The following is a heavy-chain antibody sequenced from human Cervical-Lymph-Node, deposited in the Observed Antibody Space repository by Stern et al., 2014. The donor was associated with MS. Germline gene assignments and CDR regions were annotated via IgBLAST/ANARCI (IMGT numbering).Heavy chain of an antibody. V-gene: IGHV3-30-3*01. J-gene: IGHJ4*02. Sequence: VQLLESGGGVVQPGRSLSLSFVASGFSFSTYAMHWVRQAQGKGLECVAFVSYDGTQRNSTDSVKARFTISRDNSKNTLYLHMHSLRDEDTAVYFCARGGRGVGLEYWGQGALVTVSS. CDR2: VSYDGTQR. D-gene: IGHD3-10*01. CDR1: GFSFSTYA. CDR3: ARGGRGVGLEY.